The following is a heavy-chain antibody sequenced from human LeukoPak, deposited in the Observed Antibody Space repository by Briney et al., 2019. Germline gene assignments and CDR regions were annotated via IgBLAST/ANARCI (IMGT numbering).Heavy chain of an antibody. CDR2: IYYSGST. CDR3: AREGWTTVTPTGDY. CDR1: GGSISSSSYY. J-gene: IGHJ4*02. D-gene: IGHD4-17*01. Sequence: SETLSLTCTVSGGSISSSSYYWGWIRQPPGKGLEWIGSIYYSGSTYYNPSLKSRVTISVDTSKNQFSLKLSSVTAADTAVYYCAREGWTTVTPTGDYWGQGTLVTVSS. V-gene: IGHV4-39*07.